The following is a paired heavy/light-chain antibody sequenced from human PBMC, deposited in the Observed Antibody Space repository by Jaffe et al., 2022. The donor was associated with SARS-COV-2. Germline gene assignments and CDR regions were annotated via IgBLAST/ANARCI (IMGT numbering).Light chain of an antibody. V-gene: IGKV4-1*01. CDR1: QSVLYSSDNKNY. CDR2: WAS. J-gene: IGKJ3*01. Sequence: DIVMTQSSDSLAVSLGERATINCKSSQSVLYSSDNKNYLAWFQQKPGQPPQLLIYWASTRKSGVPDRFSGSGSGTDFTLTIRSLQAEDAAIYYCLQYYDPPFTFGPGTRVAI. CDR3: LQYYDPPFT.
Heavy chain of an antibody. CDR2: VYGDGRR. CDR1: GFGVRVNY. D-gene: IGHD2-15*01. V-gene: IGHV3-66*02. J-gene: IGHJ5*02. CDR3: CSGLFCDL. Sequence: EVQLVESGGDLVQPGGSLRLSCVVSGFGVRVNYMTWVRQAPGKGLEWVSVVYGDGRRYYADSVKGRFTISRDSSENTLSLQMTSLRAEDTAIYYCCSGLFCDLWGQGTRVTVSS.